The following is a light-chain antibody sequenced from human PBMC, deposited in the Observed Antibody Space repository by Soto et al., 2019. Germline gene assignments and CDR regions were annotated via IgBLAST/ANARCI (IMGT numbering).Light chain of an antibody. J-gene: IGLJ2*01. CDR1: SSDVGGSGL. CDR3: CSYAGRSTWDVV. Sequence: QSALTQPASVSGSPGQSITISCTGTSSDVGGSGLVSWYQFHPGKAPKLLIFEGFKRPSGVSNRFSGSKSGSTASLTISGLQAEDEADYYCCSYAGRSTWDVVFGGGTTLTVL. V-gene: IGLV2-23*01. CDR2: EGF.